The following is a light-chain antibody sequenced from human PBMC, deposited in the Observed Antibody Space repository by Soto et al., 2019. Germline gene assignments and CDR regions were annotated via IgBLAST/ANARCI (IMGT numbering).Light chain of an antibody. Sequence: DIQMTQSPSSLSASVGDRVTITCRASQSISSYLNWYQQKPGKAPKLLIYAASNLQSGVPSRFSGSGSGTDFTLTISSLQPEDFATYYCQQSYITLRTFGQGTKVEVK. CDR1: QSISSY. CDR2: AAS. V-gene: IGKV1-39*01. J-gene: IGKJ1*01. CDR3: QQSYITLRT.